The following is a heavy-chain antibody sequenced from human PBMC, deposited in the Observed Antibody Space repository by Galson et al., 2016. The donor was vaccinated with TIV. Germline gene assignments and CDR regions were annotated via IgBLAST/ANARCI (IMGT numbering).Heavy chain of an antibody. J-gene: IGHJ4*02. D-gene: IGHD2-8*01. V-gene: IGHV1-2*06. CDR3: VRVKYGELSPVES. Sequence: SVKVSCKASGYTFTDYYMHWLRQAPGQGLEWLGRINPNNDDTDYAEKFQGRLTFTRDTSITTATMELSRLGSDDTAVYYCVRVKYGELSPVESWGQGTLVTVSS. CDR2: INPNNDDT. CDR1: GYTFTDYY.